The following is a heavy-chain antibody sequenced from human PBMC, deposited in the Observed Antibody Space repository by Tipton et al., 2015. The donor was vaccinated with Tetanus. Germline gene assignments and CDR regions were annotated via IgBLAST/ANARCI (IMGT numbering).Heavy chain of an antibody. V-gene: IGHV3-33*01. CDR1: GFIFSSDG. D-gene: IGHD2-15*01. CDR3: AREADCSGGSCFSGAFDN. CDR2: SWYDGTDK. Sequence: SLRLSCAASGFIFSSDGIHWVRQAPGKGLEWVAVSWYDGTDKYYADSVKGRFTISRDNSKNTLYLQMISLRAEDTAVYYCAREADCSGGSCFSGAFDNWGQGTQVTVSS. J-gene: IGHJ4*02.